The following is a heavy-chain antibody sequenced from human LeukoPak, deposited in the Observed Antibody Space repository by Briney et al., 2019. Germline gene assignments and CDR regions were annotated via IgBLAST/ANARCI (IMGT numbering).Heavy chain of an antibody. J-gene: IGHJ3*02. CDR2: IYYSGST. D-gene: IGHD3-10*01. Sequence: SETLSLTCAVSGGSISSYYWSCIRQPPGKGLEWSGYIYYSGSTNYNPSLKSRVTISLDTSNNQFSLKLSSVTAADAAVYYCAASDPVLGGAFDIWGQGTMVTVSS. V-gene: IGHV4-59*01. CDR1: GGSISSYY. CDR3: AASDPVLGGAFDI.